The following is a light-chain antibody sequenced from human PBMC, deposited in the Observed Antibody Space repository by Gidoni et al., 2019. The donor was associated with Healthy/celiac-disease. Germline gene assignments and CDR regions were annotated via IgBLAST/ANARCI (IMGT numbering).Light chain of an antibody. CDR1: SSNVGGYNY. V-gene: IGLV2-14*01. CDR3: SSYTSSSAPWV. Sequence: HSALTQPASASGSPGQSITISCTGTSSNVGGYNYVSWYQQHPGKAPKRMIYDVSNRPSGVSNRVSGSKSGNTASLTISGLQAEDEADYYCSSYTSSSAPWVFGGGTKLTVL. CDR2: DVS. J-gene: IGLJ3*02.